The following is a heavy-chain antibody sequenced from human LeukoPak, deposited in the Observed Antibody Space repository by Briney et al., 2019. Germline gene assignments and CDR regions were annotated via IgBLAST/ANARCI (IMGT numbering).Heavy chain of an antibody. J-gene: IGHJ5*02. CDR3: ASSHVSISAAGPDNWFDP. Sequence: SETLSLTCTVSGGSISSSTSYWGWIRQPPGKGREWIGSNSGSTYYNPSLKSRVTISVDTSKNQFSLKLSSVTAADTAVYYCASSHVSISAAGPDNWFDPWGQGTLVTVSS. D-gene: IGHD6-13*01. V-gene: IGHV4-39*01. CDR1: GGSISSSTSY. CDR2: NSGST.